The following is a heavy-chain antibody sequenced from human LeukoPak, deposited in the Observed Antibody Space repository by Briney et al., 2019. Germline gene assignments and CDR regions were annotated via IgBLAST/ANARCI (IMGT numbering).Heavy chain of an antibody. V-gene: IGHV4-61*02. Sequence: SETLSPTCTVSGNSISSGDNYWSWIRQPAGKGLEWIGRIYTSGSTNYNPSLKSRVTISGDTSKNQFSLRLSSVTAADTAVYYCARASYSYDINGWVPFDYWGQGTLVTVSS. CDR3: ARASYSYDINGWVPFDY. CDR1: GNSISSGDNY. D-gene: IGHD3-22*01. J-gene: IGHJ4*02. CDR2: IYTSGST.